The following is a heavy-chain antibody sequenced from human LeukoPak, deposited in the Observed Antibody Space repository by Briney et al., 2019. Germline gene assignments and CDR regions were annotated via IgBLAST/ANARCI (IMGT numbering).Heavy chain of an antibody. Sequence: ASVKVSCKASGYTCTAYNMDWVRQAPGQGLEWMGWINPNSGGTNYAQKFQGRVTMTRDTTVSTAYMELSRLRSDDTAVYYCAPQLGRLTDYWGQGTLVTVSS. V-gene: IGHV1-2*02. D-gene: IGHD7-27*01. CDR1: GYTCTAYN. J-gene: IGHJ4*02. CDR2: INPNSGGT. CDR3: APQLGRLTDY.